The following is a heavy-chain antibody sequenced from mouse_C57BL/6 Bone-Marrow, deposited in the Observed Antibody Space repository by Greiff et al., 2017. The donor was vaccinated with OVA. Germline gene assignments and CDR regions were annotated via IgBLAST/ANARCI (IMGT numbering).Heavy chain of an antibody. CDR1: GFTFSSYA. CDR3: ARRRGLRRGDYFDY. J-gene: IGHJ2*01. CDR2: ISDGGSYT. V-gene: IGHV5-4*03. D-gene: IGHD2-2*01. Sequence: EVKLMESGGGLVKPGGSLKLSCAASGFTFSSYAMSWVRQTPEKRLEWVATISDGGSYTYYPDNVKGRFTISRDNAKNNLYLQMSHLKSEDTAMYYCARRRGLRRGDYFDYWGQGTTLTVSS.